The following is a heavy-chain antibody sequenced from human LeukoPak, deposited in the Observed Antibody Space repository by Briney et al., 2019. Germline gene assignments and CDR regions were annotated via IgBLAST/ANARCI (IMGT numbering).Heavy chain of an antibody. V-gene: IGHV4-39*07. CDR1: GGSISSSSYY. D-gene: IGHD4-17*01. J-gene: IGHJ3*02. Sequence: SETLSLTCTVSGGSISSSSYYWGWIRQPPGKGLEWIGSIYYSGSTYYNPSLKSRVTISVDTSKNQYSLKLSSVTAADTAVYYCARDGSPTVDAFDIWGQGTMVTVSS. CDR2: IYYSGST. CDR3: ARDGSPTVDAFDI.